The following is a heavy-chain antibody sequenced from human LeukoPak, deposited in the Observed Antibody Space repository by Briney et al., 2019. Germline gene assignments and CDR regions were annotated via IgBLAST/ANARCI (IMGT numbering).Heavy chain of an antibody. V-gene: IGHV3-23*01. CDR1: GFTFSSYA. J-gene: IGHJ4*02. D-gene: IGHD4-17*01. Sequence: GRSLRLSCAASGFTFSSYAMSWVRQAPGKGLEWVSAISGSGGSTYYADSVKGRFTISRDNSKNTLYLQMNSLRAEDTAVYYCAKVIDGDYFRYFDYWGQGTLVTVSS. CDR2: ISGSGGST. CDR3: AKVIDGDYFRYFDY.